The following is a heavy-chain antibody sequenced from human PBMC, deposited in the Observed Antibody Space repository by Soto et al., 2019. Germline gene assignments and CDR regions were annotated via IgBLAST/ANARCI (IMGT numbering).Heavy chain of an antibody. J-gene: IGHJ4*02. CDR1: GYSFTSYW. V-gene: IGHV5-51*01. CDR3: ASLRLGYCCGSSGLAFDY. Sequence: PGESLKISCKGSGYSFTSYWIGWVRQMPGKGLEWMGIIYPGDSDTRYSPSFQGQVTISADKSISTAYLQWSSLKASDTAMYYCASLRLGYCCGSSGLAFDYWGQGTLVTVSS. D-gene: IGHD2-15*01. CDR2: IYPGDSDT.